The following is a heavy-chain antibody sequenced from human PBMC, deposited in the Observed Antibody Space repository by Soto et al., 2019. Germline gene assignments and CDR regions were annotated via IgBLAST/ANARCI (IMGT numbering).Heavy chain of an antibody. J-gene: IGHJ6*02. D-gene: IGHD5-18*01. CDR1: GGSVSSDDYY. V-gene: IGHV4-30-4*01. Sequence: PSETLSLTCTVSGGSVSSDDYYWSWIRQPPGEGLEWIGYIYYTGRTHYNPSLNSRLTISIDTSKNQFSLNLSSVTAADTAVYYCARDRLMATAGTARHYFGLDVWGQGTTVTVSS. CDR2: IYYTGRT. CDR3: ARDRLMATAGTARHYFGLDV.